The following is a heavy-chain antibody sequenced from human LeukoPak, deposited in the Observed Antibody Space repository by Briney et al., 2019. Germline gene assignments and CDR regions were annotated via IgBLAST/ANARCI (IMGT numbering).Heavy chain of an antibody. Sequence: GGSLRLSCAASGFTFSSYAMHWVRQAPGKGLEWVAVISYDGSNKYYADSVKGRFTISRDNSKNTLYLQMNSLRAEDTAVYYCATDKAVAGPFDYWGQGTLVTVSS. J-gene: IGHJ4*02. CDR1: GFTFSSYA. CDR3: ATDKAVAGPFDY. D-gene: IGHD6-19*01. V-gene: IGHV3-30-3*01. CDR2: ISYDGSNK.